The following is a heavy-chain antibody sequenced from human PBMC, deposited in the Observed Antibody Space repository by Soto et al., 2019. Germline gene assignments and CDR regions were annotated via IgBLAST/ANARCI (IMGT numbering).Heavy chain of an antibody. V-gene: IGHV4-59*01. J-gene: IGHJ4*02. Sequence: PSETLSFTCTVSGGSISSYYWSWIRQPPGKGLEWIGYIYNSGSTNYNPSLKSRVTISVDTSKNQFSLKLSSVTAADTAVCYCARTDSGSYGDHFDYWGQGALVTVSS. CDR3: ARTDSGSYGDHFDY. CDR1: GGSISSYY. D-gene: IGHD1-26*01. CDR2: IYNSGST.